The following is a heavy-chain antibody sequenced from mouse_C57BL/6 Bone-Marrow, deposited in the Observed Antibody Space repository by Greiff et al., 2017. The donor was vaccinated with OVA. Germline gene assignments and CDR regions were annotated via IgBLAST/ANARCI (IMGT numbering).Heavy chain of an antibody. J-gene: IGHJ4*01. V-gene: IGHV1-15*01. D-gene: IGHD2-5*01. CDR1: GYTFTDYE. CDR3: TRGCSNYYAMDY. Sequence: QVQLQQSGAELVRPGASVTLSCKASGYTFTDYEMHWVKQTPVHGLEWIGAIDPETGGTAYNQKFKGKAILTADKSSSTAYMELRILTSEDSAVYYCTRGCSNYYAMDYWGQGTSVTVSS. CDR2: IDPETGGT.